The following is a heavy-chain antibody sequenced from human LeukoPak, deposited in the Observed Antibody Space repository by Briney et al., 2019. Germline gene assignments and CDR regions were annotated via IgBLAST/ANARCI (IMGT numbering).Heavy chain of an antibody. Sequence: GGSLRLSCAVSGFTLSNYGMRWVRQAPGKGREWVAGISGRGGGTNYADSVKGRFTISRDNPKNTLYLQMNSLRAEDTAVYFCAKRGVVIRVILVGFHKEAYYFDFWGQGALVTVSS. J-gene: IGHJ4*02. CDR2: ISGRGGGT. V-gene: IGHV3-23*01. CDR3: AKRGVVIRVILVGFHKEAYYFDF. CDR1: GFTLSNYG. D-gene: IGHD3-22*01.